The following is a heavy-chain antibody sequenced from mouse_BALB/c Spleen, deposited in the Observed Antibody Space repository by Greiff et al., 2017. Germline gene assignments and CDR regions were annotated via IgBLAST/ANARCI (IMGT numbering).Heavy chain of an antibody. CDR3: ASEDYRYDVRRYFDY. V-gene: IGHV1S135*01. D-gene: IGHD2-14*01. CDR2: IDPFNGGT. J-gene: IGHJ2*01. CDR1: GYSFTSYY. Sequence: VQLQQSGPELMKPGASVKISCKASGYSFTSYYMHWVKQSPGKSLEWIGYIDPFNGGTSYNQKFKGKATLTVDKSSSTAYMHLSSLTSEDSAVYYCASEDYRYDVRRYFDYWGKGTTLAVSS.